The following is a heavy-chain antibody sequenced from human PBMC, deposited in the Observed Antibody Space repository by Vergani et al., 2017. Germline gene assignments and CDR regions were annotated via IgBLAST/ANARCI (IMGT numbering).Heavy chain of an antibody. Sequence: EVQLLESGGDLVQPGGSLTLSCAASGFTFNHYAMSWVRQAPGKGLEWVSTLSASDRRTHYADSVKGRFTISRDISKNTLFLHMNSLRPEDTAVYYCAKVGRSEVAGTFGAFDIWGQGTMVTVSS. CDR2: LSASDRRT. D-gene: IGHD6-19*01. CDR1: GFTFNHYA. CDR3: AKVGRSEVAGTFGAFDI. V-gene: IGHV3-23*01. J-gene: IGHJ3*02.